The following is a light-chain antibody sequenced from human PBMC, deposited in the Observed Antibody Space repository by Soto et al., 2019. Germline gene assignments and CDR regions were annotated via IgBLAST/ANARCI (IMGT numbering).Light chain of an antibody. V-gene: IGKV3-20*01. CDR3: QQYGSSLT. J-gene: IGKJ4*01. Sequence: EMVLTQSPGILSLSPGERATLSCSASQSVSTSSYLAWYQQKPGQAPRLLIYGASSRATGIPDRFSGSGAGTDFTLTISRLEPGDSAVYYCQQYGSSLTVGGGTNVEIK. CDR1: QSVSTSSY. CDR2: GAS.